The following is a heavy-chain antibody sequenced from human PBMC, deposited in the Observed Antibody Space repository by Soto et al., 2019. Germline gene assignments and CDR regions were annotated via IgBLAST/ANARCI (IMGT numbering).Heavy chain of an antibody. CDR3: ARDLLIVGTTTWDY. Sequence: QVQLVQSGAEVKKSGASVMVSCKASGYTFTGYYIHWVRHTPGQGLEWMGWINPNNGGTNYVQKFQGRVTMTRDTSISTAYMELRRLTSDDTAVYYCARDLLIVGTTTWDYWGQGTLVTVS. D-gene: IGHD1-26*01. J-gene: IGHJ4*02. CDR1: GYTFTGYY. CDR2: INPNNGGT. V-gene: IGHV1-2*02.